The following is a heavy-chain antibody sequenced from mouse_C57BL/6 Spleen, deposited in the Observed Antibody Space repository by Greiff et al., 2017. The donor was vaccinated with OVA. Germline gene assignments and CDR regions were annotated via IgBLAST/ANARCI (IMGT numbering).Heavy chain of an antibody. V-gene: IGHV1-50*01. CDR1: GYTFTSYW. Sequence: QVQLQQPGAELVKPGASVKLSCKASGYTFTSYWMQWVKQRPGQGLEWIGEIDPSDSYTNYNQKFKGKATLTVDTSASTAYMQLSSLTSEDSAVYYCAFDYYAMDYWGQGTSVTVSS. CDR3: AFDYYAMDY. J-gene: IGHJ4*01. CDR2: IDPSDSYT.